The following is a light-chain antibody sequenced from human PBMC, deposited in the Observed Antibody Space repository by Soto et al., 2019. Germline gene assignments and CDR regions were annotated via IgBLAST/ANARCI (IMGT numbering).Light chain of an antibody. Sequence: QSVLTQPASVSGSPGQSITISCTGTSSDIGGYNYVSWYQQHPGKAPKLMIYEVSNRPSGVSNGFSGSKSGNTASLTISGLQAEDEADYYCTSYTSSSTNYVFGTGTKVTVL. CDR3: TSYTSSSTNYV. V-gene: IGLV2-14*01. CDR1: SSDIGGYNY. J-gene: IGLJ1*01. CDR2: EVS.